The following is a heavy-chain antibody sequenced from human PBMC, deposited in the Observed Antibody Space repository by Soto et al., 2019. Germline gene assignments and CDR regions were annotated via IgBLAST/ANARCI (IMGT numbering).Heavy chain of an antibody. CDR2: IIPILGIA. CDR3: AEGGGYSGSDPGTDYYFDY. V-gene: IGHV1-69*02. Sequence: QVQLVQSGAEVKKPGSSVKVSCKASGGTFSSYTISWVRQAPGQGLEWMGRIIPILGIANYAQKFQGRVTITADKSTRTAYMEPGSLRSEETAVYYCAEGGGYSGSDPGTDYYFDYWGQGTLVTVSS. CDR1: GGTFSSYT. J-gene: IGHJ4*02. D-gene: IGHD5-12*01.